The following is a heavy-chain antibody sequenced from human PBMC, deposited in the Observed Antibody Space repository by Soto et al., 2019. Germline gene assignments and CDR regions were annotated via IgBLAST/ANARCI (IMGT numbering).Heavy chain of an antibody. J-gene: IGHJ6*03. CDR2: ISGSGYIT. CDR3: AKKPAQTVTGSRGFYMDV. CDR1: GFTFSNYA. Sequence: EVQLLESGGGLVQPGGSLRLSCAASGFTFSNYAMSWVRQAPGKGLEWVSAISGSGYITYYSGSVKGRFTISRDNSKNTVYPQMNSLRAEDTAVFYCAKKPAQTVTGSRGFYMDVWGKGTTVTVS. V-gene: IGHV3-23*01. D-gene: IGHD3-9*01.